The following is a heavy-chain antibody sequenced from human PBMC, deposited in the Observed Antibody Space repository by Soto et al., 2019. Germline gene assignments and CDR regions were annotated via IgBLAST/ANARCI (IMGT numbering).Heavy chain of an antibody. D-gene: IGHD3-10*01. V-gene: IGHV4-39*01. CDR2: MYYSGST. CDR3: ARRPSGSYSDY. J-gene: IGHJ4*02. CDR1: GGSISSSSYY. Sequence: QLQLQESGPGLVKPSETLSLTCTVSGGSISSSSYYWGWIRQPPGKGLEYIGSMYYSGSTYYNPSLKSRVTISVDTSKNQFSLKLSSVTAADTAIHYCARRPSGSYSDYWGQGTLVTVSS.